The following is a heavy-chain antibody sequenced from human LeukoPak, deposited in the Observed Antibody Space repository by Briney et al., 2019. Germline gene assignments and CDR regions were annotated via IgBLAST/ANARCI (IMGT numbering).Heavy chain of an antibody. D-gene: IGHD3-10*01. CDR2: MNPNSGNT. CDR1: GYTSTSYD. J-gene: IGHJ5*02. V-gene: IGHV1-8*01. CDR3: ARVPRRGDRFDP. Sequence: ASVKVSCKASGYTSTSYDINWVRQATGQGLEWMGWMNPNSGNTGYAQKFQGRVTMTRDTSISTAYMELSSLRSEDTAVYYCARVPRRGDRFDPWGQGTLVTVSS.